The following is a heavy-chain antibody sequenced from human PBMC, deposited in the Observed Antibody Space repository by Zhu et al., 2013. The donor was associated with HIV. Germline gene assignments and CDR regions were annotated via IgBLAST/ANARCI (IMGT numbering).Heavy chain of an antibody. D-gene: IGHD2-15*01. J-gene: IGHJ6*02. CDR1: GYIFASYG. CDR2: IRAYNGRA. CDR3: ARDGYCSGGSCYRDIYSYYGMDV. V-gene: IGHV1-18*01. Sequence: QVQLVQSGAEVKKPGASVKVSCKASGYIFASYGISWVRHAPGQGLEWMGWIRAYNGRANYAQNLQGRVTMTTDTSTTTAYMELRSLRFDDTAVYYCARDGYCSGGSCYRDIYSYYGMDVWGQGTTVTVSS.